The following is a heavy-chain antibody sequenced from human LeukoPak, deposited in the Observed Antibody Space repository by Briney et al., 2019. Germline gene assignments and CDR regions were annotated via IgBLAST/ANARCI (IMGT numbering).Heavy chain of an antibody. CDR2: IYHSGST. CDR1: GYSISSGYY. V-gene: IGHV4-38-2*02. J-gene: IGHJ6*03. CDR3: ARDQGGSYFASYFYMNV. Sequence: SETLSLTCTVSGYSISSGYYWGWIRQPPGKGLECIGSIYHSGSTNYNPSLKSRVTISVDTSKNQFSLKLSSVTAADTAVYYCARDQGGSYFASYFYMNVWGKGTTVTVSS. D-gene: IGHD1-26*01.